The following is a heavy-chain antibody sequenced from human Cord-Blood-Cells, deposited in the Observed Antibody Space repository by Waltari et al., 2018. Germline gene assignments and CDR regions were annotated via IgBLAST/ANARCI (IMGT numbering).Heavy chain of an antibody. V-gene: IGHV4-34*01. CDR1: GGSFSGYY. CDR3: AVATIQGYYFDY. J-gene: IGHJ4*02. D-gene: IGHD5-12*01. CDR2: INHSGST. Sequence: QVQLQQWGAGLLKPSETLSLTCAVYGGSFSGYYWSWIRQPPGKGLEWIGEINHSGSTHYNPSLKSRVTISVDTSKNQFSLKLGSVTAADTAVYYCAVATIQGYYFDYWGQGTLVTVSS.